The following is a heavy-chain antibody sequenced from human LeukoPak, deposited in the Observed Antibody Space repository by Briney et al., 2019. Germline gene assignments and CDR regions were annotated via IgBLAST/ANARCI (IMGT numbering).Heavy chain of an antibody. CDR3: AKDWGYCSGGSCLIDAFDI. D-gene: IGHD2-15*01. Sequence: PGGSLRLSCAASGFTFSSYAMSWVRQAPGKGLEWVSAISGSGGSTYYADSVKGRFTISRDNSKNTLYLQMNSLRAEDTAVYYCAKDWGYCSGGSCLIDAFDIWGQGTMVTVSS. CDR1: GFTFSSYA. V-gene: IGHV3-23*01. CDR2: ISGSGGST. J-gene: IGHJ3*02.